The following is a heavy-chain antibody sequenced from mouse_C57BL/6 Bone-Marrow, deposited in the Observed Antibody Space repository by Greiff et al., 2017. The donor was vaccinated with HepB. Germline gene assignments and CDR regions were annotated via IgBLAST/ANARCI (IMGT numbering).Heavy chain of an antibody. Sequence: EVKLVESGGGLVKPGGSLKLSCAASGFTFSSYAMSWVRQTPEKRLEWVATLSDGGSYTYYPDNVKGRFTISRDKAKNNLYLQMSHLKSEDTAMYYCARRSNWAMDYWGQGTSVTVSS. J-gene: IGHJ4*01. CDR2: LSDGGSYT. D-gene: IGHD2-5*01. CDR3: ARRSNWAMDY. V-gene: IGHV5-4*03. CDR1: GFTFSSYA.